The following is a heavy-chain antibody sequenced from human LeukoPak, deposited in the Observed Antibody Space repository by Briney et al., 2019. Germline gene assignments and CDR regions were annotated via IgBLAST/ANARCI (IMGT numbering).Heavy chain of an antibody. D-gene: IGHD5-24*01. CDR2: IKVDGTET. Sequence: GGSLRLSCAASGFMFSSNWMSWVRLAPGKGLEWVANIKVDGTETYYVDSVKGRFTISRDNAKNSLYLQMNSLRVEDTAVYYCAKEGRSLQTYWGQGTLVTVSS. J-gene: IGHJ4*02. CDR1: GFMFSSNW. CDR3: AKEGRSLQTY. V-gene: IGHV3-7*03.